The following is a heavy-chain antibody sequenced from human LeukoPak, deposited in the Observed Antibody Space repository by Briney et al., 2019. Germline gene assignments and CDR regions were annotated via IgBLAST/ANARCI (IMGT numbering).Heavy chain of an antibody. V-gene: IGHV3-15*07. J-gene: IGHJ3*01. CDR3: TTGGNVFVAGTRAFDL. D-gene: IGHD6-19*01. CDR2: IKSKIDGGAT. CDR1: GFTFNNDW. Sequence: GGPLRLSCAASGFTFNNDWMNWVRQAPGKGLEWVGRIKSKIDGGATDYAAPVKGRFTISRDDSKNTLYLQMNSLKTEDTAVYYCTTGGNVFVAGTRAFDLWGQGTMVTVSS.